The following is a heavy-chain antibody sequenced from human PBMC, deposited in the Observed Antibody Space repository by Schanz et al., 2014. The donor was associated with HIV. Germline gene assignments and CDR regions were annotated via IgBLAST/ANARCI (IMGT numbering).Heavy chain of an antibody. CDR2: ISFDGNII. V-gene: IGHV3-48*02. Sequence: EVQLVESGGGLVKPGESLRLSCVASGFNFSRYNMNWVRQTPGKGLEWISHISFDGNIIYYADSVQGRFTISRDNAKNSLFLQMASLRDEDTAVYYCARDPSGNYYRYHFDYWGQGSLVTVSS. J-gene: IGHJ4*02. CDR3: ARDPSGNYYRYHFDY. CDR1: GFNFSRYN. D-gene: IGHD1-26*01.